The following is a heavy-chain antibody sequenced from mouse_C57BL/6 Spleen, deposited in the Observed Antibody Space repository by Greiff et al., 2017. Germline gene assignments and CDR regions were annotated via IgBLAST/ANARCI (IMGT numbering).Heavy chain of an antibody. Sequence: VQLQQSGAELVKPGASVKISCKASGYAFSSYWMNWVKQRPGKGLEWIGQIYPGDGDTNYNGKFKGKATLTADKSSSTAYMQLSSLTSEDSAVYFCARSRQLRPPFDYWGKGTTLTVSS. CDR2: IYPGDGDT. CDR1: GYAFSSYW. D-gene: IGHD3-2*02. V-gene: IGHV1-80*01. CDR3: ARSRQLRPPFDY. J-gene: IGHJ2*01.